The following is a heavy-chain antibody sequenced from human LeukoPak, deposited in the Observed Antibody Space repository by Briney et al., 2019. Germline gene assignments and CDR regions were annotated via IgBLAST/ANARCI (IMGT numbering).Heavy chain of an antibody. CDR1: GFTVSNTY. CDR3: ASGDTTGYSGDAFNI. J-gene: IGHJ3*02. D-gene: IGHD3-22*01. Sequence: GGSLRLSCAASGFTVSNTYMSWVRQAPGKGLEWVSIIYSDGRTYYADSVKGRFTISRDNSKNTMYLQMNSLRAEDTAVYYCASGDTTGYSGDAFNIWGQGTMVTVSS. CDR2: IYSDGRT. V-gene: IGHV3-53*01.